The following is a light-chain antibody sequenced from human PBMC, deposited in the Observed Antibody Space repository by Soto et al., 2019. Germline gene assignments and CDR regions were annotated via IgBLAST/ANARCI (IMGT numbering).Light chain of an antibody. Sequence: EIVMTQSPATLSVSPGERATLSFRASQSVSSNVAWYQQKPGQAPRLLIYGASNRATGIPDRFSGSGSGTDFTLTISRLEPEDFAVYYCQQYGSSGTFGQGTKVDIK. CDR3: QQYGSSGT. CDR2: GAS. CDR1: QSVSSN. J-gene: IGKJ1*01. V-gene: IGKV3-20*01.